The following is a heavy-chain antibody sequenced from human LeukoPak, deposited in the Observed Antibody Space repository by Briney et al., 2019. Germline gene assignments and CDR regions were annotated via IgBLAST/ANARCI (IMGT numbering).Heavy chain of an antibody. D-gene: IGHD6-19*01. CDR1: GGTFSSYA. CDR3: ARERDIAVAGIYYFDY. Sequence: SVKVSCKASGGTFSSYAISWLRPAPGQGLEWMGRIIPIFGTANYAQKFQGRVTITTDESTSTAYMELSSLRSEDTAVYYCARERDIAVAGIYYFDYWGQGTLVTVSS. V-gene: IGHV1-69*05. CDR2: IIPIFGTA. J-gene: IGHJ4*02.